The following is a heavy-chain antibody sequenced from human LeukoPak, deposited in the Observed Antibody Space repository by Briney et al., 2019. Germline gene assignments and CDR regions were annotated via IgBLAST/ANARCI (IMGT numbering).Heavy chain of an antibody. D-gene: IGHD1-1*01. Sequence: SETLSLTCTVYGGSISIYYWSWIRQPPGKGLEWIGYIYYSGSTNYNPSLKSRVTISVDTSKNQFSLKLSSVTAADTAVYYCARSRYNPHLFDYWGQGTLVTVSS. V-gene: IGHV4-59*08. CDR1: GGSISIYY. J-gene: IGHJ4*02. CDR2: IYYSGST. CDR3: ARSRYNPHLFDY.